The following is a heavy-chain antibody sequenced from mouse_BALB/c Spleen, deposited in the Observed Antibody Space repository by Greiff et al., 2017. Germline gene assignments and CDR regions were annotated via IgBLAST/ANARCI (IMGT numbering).Heavy chain of an antibody. CDR2: ISYSGST. J-gene: IGHJ4*01. CDR3: ARHLLLGLAAMDY. CDR1: GYSITSDYA. V-gene: IGHV3-2*02. D-gene: IGHD1-1*01. Sequence: DVKLQESGPGLVKPSQSLSLTCTVTGYSITSDYAWNWIRQFPGNKLEWMGYISYSGSTSYNPSLKSRISITRDTSKNQFFLQLNSVTTEDTATYYCARHLLLGLAAMDYWGQGTSVTVSS.